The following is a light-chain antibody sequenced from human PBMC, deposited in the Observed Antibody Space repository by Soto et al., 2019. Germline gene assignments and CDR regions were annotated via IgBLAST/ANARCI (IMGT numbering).Light chain of an antibody. Sequence: QSVLTQPPSASGTPGQRVTISCSGSSSNIGSNTVNWYQQLPGTAPKLLIFSNSRRPSGVPDRFSGSKSGTSASLAIRGLQSEDEADYYCAAWDDSLNVVFGGGTKVTVL. V-gene: IGLV1-44*01. J-gene: IGLJ2*01. CDR1: SSNIGSNT. CDR3: AAWDDSLNVV. CDR2: SNS.